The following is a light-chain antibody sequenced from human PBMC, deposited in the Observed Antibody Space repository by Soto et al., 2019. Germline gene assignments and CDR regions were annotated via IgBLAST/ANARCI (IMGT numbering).Light chain of an antibody. CDR3: CSYADSRIVV. J-gene: IGLJ2*01. V-gene: IGLV2-23*01. Sequence: QSALTQPASVSGSPGQSITISCTGTSSDVGSYNLVSWYQQHPGKAPKLMIYEGSKRPSGVSNRFSGSKSGNTASLTISGRQAEDEADYYCCSYADSRIVVFGGGTKLTVL. CDR2: EGS. CDR1: SSDVGSYNL.